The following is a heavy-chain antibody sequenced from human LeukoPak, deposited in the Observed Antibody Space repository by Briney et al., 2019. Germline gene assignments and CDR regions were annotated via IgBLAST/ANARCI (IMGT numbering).Heavy chain of an antibody. V-gene: IGHV3-7*01. D-gene: IGHD5-12*01. CDR1: GFTLSNSW. CDR2: IKPDGSEI. Sequence: GGSLRLSRAASGFTLSNSWMSWVRQAPGRGLEWVANIKPDGSEIYYVDSVKGRFTISRDNAKSSLYLQMNSLRVEDTAVYYCAKEGLRAFDYWGQGALVTVSS. CDR3: AKEGLRAFDY. J-gene: IGHJ4*02.